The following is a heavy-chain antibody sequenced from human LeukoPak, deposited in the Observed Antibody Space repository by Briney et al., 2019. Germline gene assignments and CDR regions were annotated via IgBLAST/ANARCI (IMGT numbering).Heavy chain of an antibody. Sequence: GGSLRLSCAASGFTFSGYAMSWVRQAPGKGLEWVSGISDNGDSTNYADSVKGRFTISRDNSKSMLYLQMSSLRAEDTAVYYCAKTGWGWYFDSWGQGTLVTVSS. J-gene: IGHJ4*02. D-gene: IGHD3-16*01. CDR3: AKTGWGWYFDS. CDR1: GFTFSGYA. CDR2: ISDNGDST. V-gene: IGHV3-23*01.